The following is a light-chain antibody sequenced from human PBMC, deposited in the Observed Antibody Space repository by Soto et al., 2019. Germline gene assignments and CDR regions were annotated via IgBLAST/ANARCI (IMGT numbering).Light chain of an antibody. Sequence: EIVLTQSPATLSLSPGERATLSCRAGQSVSSYLAWYQQKPGQAPRLLIYAASNRATGIPARFSGSGSGTDFTLTISSLEPEDFAVYYCQQRSNWPYTFGQGTKLEIK. J-gene: IGKJ2*01. CDR2: AAS. CDR1: QSVSSY. V-gene: IGKV3-11*01. CDR3: QQRSNWPYT.